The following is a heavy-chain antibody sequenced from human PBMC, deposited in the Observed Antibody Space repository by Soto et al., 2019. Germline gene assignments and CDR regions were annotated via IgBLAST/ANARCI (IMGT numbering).Heavy chain of an antibody. J-gene: IGHJ5*02. CDR1: GGSISSSSYY. Sequence: SETLSLTCTVSGGSISSSSYYWGWIRQPPGKGLEWIGSIYYSWSTYYNPSLKSRVTISVDTSKHQFSLKLSSVTAADTAVYYCARRGITGTTYWFDPWGQGTLVTVSS. D-gene: IGHD1-7*01. CDR3: ARRGITGTTYWFDP. CDR2: IYYSWST. V-gene: IGHV4-39*01.